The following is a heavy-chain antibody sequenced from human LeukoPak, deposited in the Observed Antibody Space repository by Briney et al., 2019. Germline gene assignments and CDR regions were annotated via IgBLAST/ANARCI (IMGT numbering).Heavy chain of an antibody. D-gene: IGHD3-22*01. Sequence: GGSLRLSCAVSGFTLSSYGMHWVRQAPGKGLEWVACIRCDGSDKYYADSVKGRFTISKDNSKNTLYLQMNSLRAEDTAVYYCAEISYYDSSGPFDYWGQGTLVTVSS. J-gene: IGHJ4*02. CDR2: IRCDGSDK. V-gene: IGHV3-30*02. CDR1: GFTLSSYG. CDR3: AEISYYDSSGPFDY.